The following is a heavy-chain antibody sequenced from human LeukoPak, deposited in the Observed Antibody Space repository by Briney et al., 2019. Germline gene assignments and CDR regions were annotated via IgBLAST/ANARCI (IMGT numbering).Heavy chain of an antibody. J-gene: IGHJ4*02. V-gene: IGHV3-23*01. CDR3: AKHWGTTVTYFDY. CDR2: ISGSSFTT. Sequence: GGSLRLSCAASGFTFNSYAMSWVRQAPGKGLKWVSTISGSSFTTFDADSVKGRFTISRDNSKNTLYLQMSSLRAEDTAVYYCAKHWGTTVTYFDYWGQGALVTVSS. CDR1: GFTFNSYA. D-gene: IGHD4-11*01.